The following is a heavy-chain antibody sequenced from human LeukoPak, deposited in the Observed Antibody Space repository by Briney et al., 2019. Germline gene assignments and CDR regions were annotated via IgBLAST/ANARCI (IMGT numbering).Heavy chain of an antibody. CDR3: ATYGDNNWFDP. D-gene: IGHD4-17*01. Sequence: SETLSLTCAVCGGSFSGYYWSWIRQPPGKGLEWIGEINHSGSTNYNPSLKSRVTISVDTSKNQFSLKLSSVTAADTAVYYCATYGDNNWFDPWGQGTLVTVSS. J-gene: IGHJ5*02. V-gene: IGHV4-34*01. CDR2: INHSGST. CDR1: GGSFSGYY.